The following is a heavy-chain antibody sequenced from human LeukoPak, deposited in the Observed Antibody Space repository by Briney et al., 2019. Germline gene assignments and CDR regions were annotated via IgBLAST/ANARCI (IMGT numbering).Heavy chain of an antibody. J-gene: IGHJ4*02. Sequence: SGPTLVNPRQTLTLTCTFSGFPLSTSGVGVGWVRQAPGKSLEWHALIYWNDDRRYSPSLNSRLTITKDTSKNQVVLTMTNMDAVDTATYYCAHIDTPRWSSISYLLDYWGQGTLVTVSS. CDR3: AHIDTPRWSSISYLLDY. V-gene: IGHV2-5*01. CDR2: IYWNDDR. CDR1: GFPLSTSGVG. D-gene: IGHD1-26*01.